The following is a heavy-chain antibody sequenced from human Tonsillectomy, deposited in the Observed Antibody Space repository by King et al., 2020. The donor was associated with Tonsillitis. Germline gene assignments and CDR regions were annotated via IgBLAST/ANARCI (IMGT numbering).Heavy chain of an antibody. CDR3: AREGDGPGAFDI. CDR2: VYYSGIT. Sequence: VQLQESGPGLVKPSETLSLTCTVSGGSISSSYWSWIRQPPGKGLEWIGYVYYSGITKCNPSLKSRVTISVDTSKNQLSLNLTSVSAADTALYYCAREGDGPGAFDIGGQGTRVTVSS. J-gene: IGHJ3*02. D-gene: IGHD3-16*01. CDR1: GGSISSSY. V-gene: IGHV4-59*01.